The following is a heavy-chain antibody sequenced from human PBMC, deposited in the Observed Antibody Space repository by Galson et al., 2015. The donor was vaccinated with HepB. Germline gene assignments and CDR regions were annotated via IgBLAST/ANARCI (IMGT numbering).Heavy chain of an antibody. D-gene: IGHD2/OR15-2a*01. CDR1: GYTFTGYY. V-gene: IGHV1-2*06. J-gene: IGHJ3*02. CDR2: INPNSGGT. Sequence: SVKVSCKASGYTFTGYYMHWVRQAPGQGLEWMGRINPNSGGTNYAQKFQGRVTMTRDTSISTAYMELSRLRSDDTAVYYCATSRPIVGTTWLGAFDIWGQGTMVTVSS. CDR3: ATSRPIVGTTWLGAFDI.